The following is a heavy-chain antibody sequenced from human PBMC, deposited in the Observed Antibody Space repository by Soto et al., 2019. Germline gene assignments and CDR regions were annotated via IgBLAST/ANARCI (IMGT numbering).Heavy chain of an antibody. D-gene: IGHD3-22*01. CDR3: AREGYDSSGYSDY. Sequence: GGSLILSCAASGFTFSSYAMHWVRQAPGKGLEWVAVISYDGSNKYYADSVKGRFTISRDNSKNTLYLQMNSLRAEDTAVYYCAREGYDSSGYSDYWGQGTLVTVSS. CDR2: ISYDGSNK. CDR1: GFTFSSYA. V-gene: IGHV3-30*04. J-gene: IGHJ4*02.